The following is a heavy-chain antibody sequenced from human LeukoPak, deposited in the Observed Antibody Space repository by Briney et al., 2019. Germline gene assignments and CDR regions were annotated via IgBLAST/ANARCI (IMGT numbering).Heavy chain of an antibody. Sequence: GGSLRLSCAASGFTVSSNYMSWVRQGPGKGLEWVSVIYSGDTTYYADSVKGRFTISRDNSKHTLYLQMNSLRAEDAAVYCCAKGDSSGWYESNWFDPWGQGTLVTVSS. V-gene: IGHV3-53*01. CDR1: GFTVSSNY. D-gene: IGHD6-19*01. J-gene: IGHJ5*02. CDR2: IYSGDTT. CDR3: AKGDSSGWYESNWFDP.